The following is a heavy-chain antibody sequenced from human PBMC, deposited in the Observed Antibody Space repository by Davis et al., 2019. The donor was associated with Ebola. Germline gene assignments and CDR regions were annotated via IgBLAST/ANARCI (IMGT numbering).Heavy chain of an antibody. CDR1: GGSISSSSYY. D-gene: IGHD6-19*01. V-gene: IGHV4-39*02. CDR3: AREGWERSGWYWGHFDY. J-gene: IGHJ4*02. CDR2: IYYSGST. Sequence: SETLSLTCTVSGGSISSSSYYWGWIRQPPGKGLEWIGSIYYSGSTYYNPSLKSRVTISVDTSKNQFSLQLNSVTPEDTAVYYCAREGWERSGWYWGHFDYWGQGTLVTVSS.